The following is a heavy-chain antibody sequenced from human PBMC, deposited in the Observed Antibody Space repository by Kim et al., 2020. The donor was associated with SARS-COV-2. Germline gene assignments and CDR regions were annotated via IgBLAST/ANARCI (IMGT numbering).Heavy chain of an antibody. CDR2: INSEGTST. CDR3: ARAPRGSGVFDWLDR. Sequence: GGSLRLSCAASGFTFGNDWMHWVRQAPGKGLVWVSRINSEGTSTSYADSVKGRFTISRDNAKSTLYLQMNSLRDEDTAVYYCARAPRGSGVFDWLDRWGQGALVTVSS. D-gene: IGHD3-10*01. J-gene: IGHJ5*02. CDR1: GFTFGNDW. V-gene: IGHV3-74*01.